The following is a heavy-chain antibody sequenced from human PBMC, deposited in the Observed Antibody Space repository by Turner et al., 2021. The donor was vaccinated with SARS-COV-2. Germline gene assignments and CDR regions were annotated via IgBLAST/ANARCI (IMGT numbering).Heavy chain of an antibody. CDR1: GGSISSSDYY. Sequence: QLQLQESGPGLVKPSETLSLPCPVSGGSISSSDYYWGWIRQPPGKGLEWMGSISYSGSTFYNPSLKSRVTISVDTSKNQFSLKLSSVTAADTAVYYCASTVWLRGAFDMWGQGTMVTVSS. CDR2: ISYSGST. CDR3: ASTVWLRGAFDM. V-gene: IGHV4-39*01. J-gene: IGHJ3*02. D-gene: IGHD5-18*01.